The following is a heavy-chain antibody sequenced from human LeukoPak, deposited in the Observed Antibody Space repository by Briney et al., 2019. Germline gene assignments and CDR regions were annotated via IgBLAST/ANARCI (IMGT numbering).Heavy chain of an antibody. CDR2: ISSNGGST. CDR3: LREGDYGPFDY. Sequence: GGSLRLSCAASGFTFSSYAMHWVRQAPGKGLDYVSAISSNGGSTYYANSVKGRFTISRDNSKNTLYLQMGSLRAEDMAVYYCLREGDYGPFDYWGQGTLVTVSS. D-gene: IGHD4-17*01. CDR1: GFTFSSYA. J-gene: IGHJ4*02. V-gene: IGHV3-64*01.